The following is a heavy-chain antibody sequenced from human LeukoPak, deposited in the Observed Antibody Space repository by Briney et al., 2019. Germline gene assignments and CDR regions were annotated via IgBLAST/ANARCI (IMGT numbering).Heavy chain of an antibody. CDR1: GYTFTSYQ. J-gene: IGHJ4*02. D-gene: IGHD3-22*01. Sequence: ASVKVSCKASGYTFTSYQIHWVRQAPGQGLEWMGLFNPTGGSTIFAQKFQGRLTMTSDTSTTTVYMDLSSLTPDDTAVYYCARDFGSGGYYYLDYRGQGTLVTVSS. CDR2: FNPTGGST. CDR3: ARDFGSGGYYYLDY. V-gene: IGHV1-46*01.